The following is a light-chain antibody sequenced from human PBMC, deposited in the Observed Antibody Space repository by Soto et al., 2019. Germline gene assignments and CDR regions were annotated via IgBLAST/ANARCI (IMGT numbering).Light chain of an antibody. CDR3: SSYTSSSTWV. CDR1: SGDIGGYNY. J-gene: IGLJ3*02. CDR2: EIT. V-gene: IGLV2-14*01. Sequence: QSALTQPASVSGSPGQSITIFCTGTSGDIGGYNYVSWYQQHPDKAPKLMIYEITNRPSGVSDRFSGTRSGNMASLTISGLQAEDEANYYCSSYTSSSTWVFGGGTKFTVL.